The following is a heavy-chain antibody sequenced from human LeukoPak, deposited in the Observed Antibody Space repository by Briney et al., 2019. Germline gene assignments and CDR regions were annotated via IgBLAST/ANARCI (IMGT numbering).Heavy chain of an antibody. J-gene: IGHJ5*02. V-gene: IGHV3-11*04. Sequence: RACLRLACTAAGTTFSEAWTSSGRPAPGKGRGLVSYISSSSSTIYYADSVKGRFHISRDNAKNSLYLQMNSLRAEDTAVYYCARDPYYDSSGGWFDPWGQGTLVTVSS. D-gene: IGHD3-22*01. CDR1: GTTFSEAW. CDR3: ARDPYYDSSGGWFDP. CDR2: ISSSSSTI.